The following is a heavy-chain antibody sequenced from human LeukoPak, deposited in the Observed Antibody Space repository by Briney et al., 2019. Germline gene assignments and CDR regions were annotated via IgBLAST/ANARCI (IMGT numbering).Heavy chain of an antibody. Sequence: GESLQISCEASGCIFRNYWIGWVRQLPGRGLEWMGIIYPGDSDTKYNPSFQGQVTISADKSLSTAYLQCNSLKASDTAMYYCARGGSSTWYGESDYWGQGTLVTVSS. CDR1: GCIFRNYW. CDR2: IYPGDSDT. CDR3: ARGGSSTWYGESDY. V-gene: IGHV5-51*01. D-gene: IGHD6-13*01. J-gene: IGHJ4*02.